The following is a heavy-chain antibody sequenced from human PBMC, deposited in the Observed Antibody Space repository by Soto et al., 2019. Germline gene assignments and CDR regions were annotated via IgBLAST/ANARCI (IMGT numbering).Heavy chain of an antibody. CDR2: VYYSGIT. CDR1: GGSISPYY. V-gene: IGHV4-59*08. Sequence: QVQLQESGPGLVKPSETLSLTCTVSGGSISPYYWTWIRQPPGRGLEWIGYVYYSGITNYNPSLKSRVTMSVDTSKKQLSLKLSSVTAADTAVYYCARQRHLSLGLDPWGQGTLVTVSS. J-gene: IGHJ5*02. CDR3: ARQRHLSLGLDP.